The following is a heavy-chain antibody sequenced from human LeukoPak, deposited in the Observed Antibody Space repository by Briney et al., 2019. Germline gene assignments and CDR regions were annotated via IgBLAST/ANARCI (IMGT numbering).Heavy chain of an antibody. Sequence: HPGGSLRLSCAASGFTFSTYAMNWVRQAPGKGLEWVSAIRPIGSRTYYVDSVKGRFTISRDNAKNTLYLQMNSQRAGDTAIYYCAKVSTVLKPIVSWGQGALVSASS. CDR3: AKVSTVLKPIVS. V-gene: IGHV3-23*01. CDR1: GFTFSTYA. CDR2: IRPIGSRT. J-gene: IGHJ4*02. D-gene: IGHD1-14*01.